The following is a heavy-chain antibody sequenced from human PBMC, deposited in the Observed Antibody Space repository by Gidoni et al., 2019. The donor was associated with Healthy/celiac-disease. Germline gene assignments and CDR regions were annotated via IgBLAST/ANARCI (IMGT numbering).Heavy chain of an antibody. CDR2: IYYSGST. CDR1: GGSISRYY. V-gene: IGHV4-59*08. J-gene: IGHJ4*02. CDR3: ARLPKCDYFDY. D-gene: IGHD1-26*01. Sequence: QVQLQESGPGLVKPSETLSLTCTVSGGSISRYYWRWIRQPPGKGLEWIGYIYYSGSTNYNPSLKSRVTISVDTSKNQFSLKLSSVTAADTAVYYCARLPKCDYFDYWGQGTLVTVSS.